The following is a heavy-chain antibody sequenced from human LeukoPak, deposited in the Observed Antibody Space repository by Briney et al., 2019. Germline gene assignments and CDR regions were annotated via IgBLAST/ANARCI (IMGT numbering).Heavy chain of an antibody. CDR2: IYYSGST. D-gene: IGHD3-9*01. Sequence: SETLSLTCTVSGGSISSYYWSWIRQPPGKGLEWIGYIYYSGSTNYNPSLKSRVTISVDTSKNQFSLKLSSVTAADTAVYYCARHFYDILTDTWAYGMDVWGQGTTVTVSS. V-gene: IGHV4-59*08. CDR3: ARHFYDILTDTWAYGMDV. J-gene: IGHJ6*02. CDR1: GGSISSYY.